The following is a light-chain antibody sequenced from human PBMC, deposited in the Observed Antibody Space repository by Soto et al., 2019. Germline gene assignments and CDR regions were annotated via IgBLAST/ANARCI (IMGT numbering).Light chain of an antibody. J-gene: IGLJ1*01. CDR1: SSDVGGYNF. CDR3: SSYTSSSTGV. Sequence: QSVLTQPASVSGSPGQSITISCTGTSSDVGGYNFVSWYQQHPGKAPKLMIYDVSNRPSGVSNRSSGSKSGNTASLTISGLQADDEADYYCSSYTSSSTGVFGTGTQITVL. CDR2: DVS. V-gene: IGLV2-14*01.